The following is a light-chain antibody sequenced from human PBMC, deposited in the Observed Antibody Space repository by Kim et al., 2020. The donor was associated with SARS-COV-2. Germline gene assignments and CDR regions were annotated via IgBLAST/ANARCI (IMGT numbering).Light chain of an antibody. CDR2: DAS. V-gene: IGKV3-11*01. J-gene: IGKJ3*01. CDR1: QSVSSY. CDR3: QQRSNWPPLFT. Sequence: SPGERATLSCRASQSVSSYLAWYQQKPGQAPRLLIYDASNRATGIPARFSGSGSGTDFTLTISSLEPEDFAVYYCQQRSNWPPLFTFGPGTKLEI.